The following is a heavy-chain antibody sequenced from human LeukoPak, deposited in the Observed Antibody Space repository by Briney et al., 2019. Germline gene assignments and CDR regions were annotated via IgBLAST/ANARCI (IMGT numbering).Heavy chain of an antibody. CDR1: GGSFSGYY. V-gene: IGHV4-34*01. CDR2: INHSGST. J-gene: IGHJ3*02. Sequence: KPSETLSLTCAVYGGSFSGYYWSWIRQPPGKGLEWIGEINHSGSTNYNASLKSRVTISVDTSKIQFSLKLGSVTAADTAVYYCARFSATTDAFDIWGQGTMVTVSS. CDR3: ARFSATTDAFDI. D-gene: IGHD1-26*01.